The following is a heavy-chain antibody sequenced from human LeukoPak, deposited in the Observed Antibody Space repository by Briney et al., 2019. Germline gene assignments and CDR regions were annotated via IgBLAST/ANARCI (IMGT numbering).Heavy chain of an antibody. Sequence: GGSLRLSCAVSGFTVSSNYMTWVRQAPGKGLEWVSIIYSGGTTDYADSLKDRFTISRDNSKNTLYLQMNSLRAEDTAVYYCARVGFITTWYSSPPFDYWGQGTLVTVSS. CDR3: ARVGFITTWYSSPPFDY. CDR2: IYSGGTT. V-gene: IGHV3-66*01. CDR1: GFTVSSNY. J-gene: IGHJ4*02. D-gene: IGHD3-22*01.